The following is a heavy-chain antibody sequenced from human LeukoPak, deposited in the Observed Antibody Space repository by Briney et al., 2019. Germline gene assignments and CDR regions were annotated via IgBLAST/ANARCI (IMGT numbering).Heavy chain of an antibody. J-gene: IGHJ4*02. CDR1: GGSFSGYY. CDR3: AGGPTMVRGARYYFDY. V-gene: IGHV4-34*01. CDR2: INHSGST. D-gene: IGHD3-10*01. Sequence: SETLSLTCAVYGGSFSGYYWSWIRQPPGKGLEWIGEINHSGSTNYNPSLKSRVTISVDTSKNQFSLKLSSVTAADTAVYYCAGGPTMVRGARYYFDYWGQGTLVTVSS.